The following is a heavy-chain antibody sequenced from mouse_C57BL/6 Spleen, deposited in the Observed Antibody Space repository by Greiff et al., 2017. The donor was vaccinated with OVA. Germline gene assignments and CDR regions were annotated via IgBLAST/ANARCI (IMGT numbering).Heavy chain of an antibody. CDR2: INPNNGGT. CDR3: ARSYYYGYFDV. CDR1: GYTFTDYN. D-gene: IGHD1-1*01. J-gene: IGHJ1*03. Sequence: VQLKQSGPELVKPGASVKMSCKASGYTFTDYNMHWVKQSHGKSLEWIGYINPNNGGTSYNQKFKGKATLTVNKSSSTAYMELRSLTSEDSAVYYCARSYYYGYFDVWGTGTTVTVSS. V-gene: IGHV1-22*01.